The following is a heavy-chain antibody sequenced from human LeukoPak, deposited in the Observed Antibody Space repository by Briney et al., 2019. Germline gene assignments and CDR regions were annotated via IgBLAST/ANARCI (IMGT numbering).Heavy chain of an antibody. J-gene: IGHJ4*02. CDR2: IYHSGST. V-gene: IGHV4-38-2*02. CDR3: ARISHISGLDY. CDR1: GYFISSGYY. D-gene: IGHD6-19*01. Sequence: PSYTLSLTCSVSGYFISSGYYWGCSRQPPGKWLVWIGHIYHSGSTFYNPSLKSRVAISRDTSKNQFSLKLTSVTAADTAVYYCARISHISGLDYWGQGTLVTVSS.